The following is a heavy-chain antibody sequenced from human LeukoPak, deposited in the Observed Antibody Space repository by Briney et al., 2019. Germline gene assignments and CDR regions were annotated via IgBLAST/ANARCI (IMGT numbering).Heavy chain of an antibody. Sequence: GASVKVSCKASGYTFTSYDINWVRQATGQGLEWMGWMNPNSGNTGYAQKFQGRLTMTRDMSITTAYMELSRLRFDDTAMYYCARDDGQFGVVVSIGHWGQGILVTVSS. CDR1: GYTFTSYD. CDR2: MNPNSGNT. V-gene: IGHV1-8*02. CDR3: ARDDGQFGVVVSIGH. D-gene: IGHD3-10*01. J-gene: IGHJ4*02.